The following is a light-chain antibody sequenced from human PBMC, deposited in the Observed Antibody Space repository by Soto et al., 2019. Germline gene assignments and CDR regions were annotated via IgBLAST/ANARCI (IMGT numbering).Light chain of an antibody. CDR2: DVS. V-gene: IGLV2-14*01. J-gene: IGLJ1*01. CDR3: SSYTSSSPPG. Sequence: QSVLTQPASVSGSPGQSITISCPGTSSDVGGYNYVSWYQQHPGKAPKLMIYDVSNRPSGVSNRFSGSKSGNTAPLTISGLQAEDEADYYCSSYTSSSPPGFGTGTKLTVL. CDR1: SSDVGGYNY.